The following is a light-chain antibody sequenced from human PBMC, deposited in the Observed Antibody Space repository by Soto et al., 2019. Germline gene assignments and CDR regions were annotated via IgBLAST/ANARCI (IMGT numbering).Light chain of an antibody. CDR2: GSP. Sequence: EIVLTQSRGSVSFSPVERATLSCRASQRVSTIYLAWYQQKPGQAPRLLIYGSPSRATGIPDRFSGSGSGTDFTLTINSLEPEDFAVYYCQQYDTSPYTFGQGTKVDIK. J-gene: IGKJ2*01. V-gene: IGKV3-20*01. CDR3: QQYDTSPYT. CDR1: QRVSTIY.